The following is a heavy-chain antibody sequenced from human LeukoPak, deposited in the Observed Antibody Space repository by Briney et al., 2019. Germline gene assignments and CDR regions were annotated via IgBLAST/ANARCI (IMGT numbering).Heavy chain of an antibody. V-gene: IGHV1-2*06. Sequence: ASVNVSCKASGYTFTGYYMQWVRQAPGQGLEGMGRMNPNSGCTDYAQNFQGRVTITRDTSISTVYMELSSLQSNATAVYYCARQGSLGTWFDPWGQGTLVTVSS. D-gene: IGHD7-27*01. J-gene: IGHJ5*02. CDR2: MNPNSGCT. CDR1: GYTFTGYY. CDR3: ARQGSLGTWFDP.